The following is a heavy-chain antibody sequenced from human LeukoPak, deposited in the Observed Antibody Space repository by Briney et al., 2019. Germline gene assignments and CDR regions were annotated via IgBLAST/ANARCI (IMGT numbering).Heavy chain of an antibody. CDR2: IRYDGRNK. J-gene: IGHJ5*02. CDR1: GFTFSNYD. CDR3: AKGRRYNILTGHYVSEVDP. Sequence: GGSLRLSCAASGFTFSNYDIHWVRQAPGKGLEWVAFIRYDGRNKYYGDPVKGRFSISRDNSKNTLYLQMNSLRAEDTAVYYCAKGRRYNILTGHYVSEVDPWGQGTLVTVSS. D-gene: IGHD3-9*01. V-gene: IGHV3-30*02.